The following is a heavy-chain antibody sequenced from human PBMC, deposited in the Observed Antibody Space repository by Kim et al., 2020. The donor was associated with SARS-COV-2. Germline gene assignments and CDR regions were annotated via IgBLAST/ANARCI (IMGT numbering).Heavy chain of an antibody. D-gene: IGHD4-17*01. J-gene: IGHJ4*02. CDR3: ARVGGLTVTTGDY. Sequence: YAQGFTGRFVFSLDTSVSTAYLQLSSLKAEDTAVYYCARVGGLTVTTGDYWGQGTLVTVSS. V-gene: IGHV7-4-1*02.